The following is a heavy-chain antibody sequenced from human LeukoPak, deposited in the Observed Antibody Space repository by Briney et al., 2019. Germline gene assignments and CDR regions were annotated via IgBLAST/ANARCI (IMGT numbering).Heavy chain of an antibody. CDR2: IYYSGST. V-gene: IGHV4-31*03. CDR3: ARSGTATAYNCFDP. D-gene: IGHD6-13*01. J-gene: IGHJ5*02. Sequence: SETLSLTCTVSGGFISSGVYYWSWIRHHPGNALEWIGYIYYSGSTYYNPSLKSRVTISVDTSKNQFSLKLSSVTAADTAVYYCARSGTATAYNCFDPWGQGTLVTVSS. CDR1: GGFISSGVYY.